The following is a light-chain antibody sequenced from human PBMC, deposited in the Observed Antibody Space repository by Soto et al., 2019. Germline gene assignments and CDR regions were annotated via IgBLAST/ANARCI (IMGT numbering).Light chain of an antibody. CDR1: STDPATYDL. CDR3: CSRL. CDR2: EVA. J-gene: IGLJ2*01. V-gene: IGLV2-23*02. Sequence: QSALTQPASVSGSPGQSITISCTGTSTDPATYDLVSWYQQHPGKAPQLIIYEVAKRPSGVSARFSGSQSGDTASLTISGLQAADEAYYYCCSRLFGGGTKLTLL.